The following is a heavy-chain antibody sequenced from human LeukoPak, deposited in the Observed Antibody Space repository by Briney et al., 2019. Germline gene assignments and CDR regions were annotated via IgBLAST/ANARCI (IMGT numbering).Heavy chain of an antibody. CDR2: IYHSGST. J-gene: IGHJ6*03. D-gene: IGHD2-15*01. CDR3: ARRASFEKSYYYYYMDV. CDR1: GYSISSGYY. Sequence: SETLSLTCTVSGYSISSGYYWGWIRQPPGKGLEWIGSIYHSGSTYYNPSLKSRVTISVDTSKNQFSLKLSSVTAADTAVYYCARRASFEKSYYYYYMDVWGKGTTVTVSS. V-gene: IGHV4-38-2*02.